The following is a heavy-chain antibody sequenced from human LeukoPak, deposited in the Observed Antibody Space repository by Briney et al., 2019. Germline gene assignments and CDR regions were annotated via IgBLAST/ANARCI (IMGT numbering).Heavy chain of an antibody. Sequence: SETLSLTCSVSGDSINMNNYYWSWIRQPPGKGLEWIGNIDYRGSTDYRSSLKSRLTISVDTSKNQFSLNLTSVTAADTAVYYCARLPTKDWAKHTFDTWGQGTLVAVSS. CDR3: ARLPTKDWAKHTFDT. CDR1: GDSINMNNYY. CDR2: IDYRGST. V-gene: IGHV4-39*01. D-gene: IGHD3-9*01. J-gene: IGHJ4*02.